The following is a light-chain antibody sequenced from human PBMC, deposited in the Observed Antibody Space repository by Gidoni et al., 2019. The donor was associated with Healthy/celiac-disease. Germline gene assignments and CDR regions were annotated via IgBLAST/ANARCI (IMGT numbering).Light chain of an antibody. CDR2: LGS. V-gene: IGKV2-28*01. CDR3: MQALQIPWT. Sequence: DIVMTQSPLSLPVTPGEPASTPRRSSQSLLHSNGYNYLDWYLQKPGQSPQLLIYLGSNRASGVPDRFSGSGSGTDFTLKISRVEAEDVGVYYCMQALQIPWTFGQGTKVEIK. CDR1: QSLLHSNGYNY. J-gene: IGKJ1*01.